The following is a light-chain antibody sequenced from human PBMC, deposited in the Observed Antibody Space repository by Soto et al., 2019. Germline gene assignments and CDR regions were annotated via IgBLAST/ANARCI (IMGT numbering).Light chain of an antibody. J-gene: IGLJ2*01. CDR3: QSYDNSLSGSKV. Sequence: QLVLTQPPSVSGAPGQRVTISCTGSSSNIGAGYDVHWYQQLPGTAPKLLIYGNNNRPSGVPDRFSGSKSDISASLAITGLQAEDEADYYCQSYDNSLSGSKVFGGGTKLTVL. CDR1: SSNIGAGYD. V-gene: IGLV1-40*01. CDR2: GNN.